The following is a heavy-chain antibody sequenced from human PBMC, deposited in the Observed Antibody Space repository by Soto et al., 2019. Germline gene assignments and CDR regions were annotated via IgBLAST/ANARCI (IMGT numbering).Heavy chain of an antibody. CDR3: ARGSYYSGWV. J-gene: IGHJ4*02. CDR2: FYYSGLT. CDR1: GGSMRSEWYY. V-gene: IGHV4-31*03. D-gene: IGHD6-19*01. Sequence: TLSLTSTVSGGSMRSEWYYWSWLRPHPGKGREWIGYFYYSGLTDYNPSLKSRLPINPDTPKNQFSLQLNSVTPEDTAVYYCARGSYYSGWVWGQGTLVTVSS.